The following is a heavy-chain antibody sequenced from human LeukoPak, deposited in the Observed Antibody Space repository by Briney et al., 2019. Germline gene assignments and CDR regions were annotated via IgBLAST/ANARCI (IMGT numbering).Heavy chain of an antibody. Sequence: SETLSLTCTVSGGSISSGDYYWSWIRQPPGKGLEWIGYIYYSGSTNYNPSLKSRVTISVDTSKNQFSLKLSSVTAADTAVYYCARHKNSGWDDAFDIWGQGTMVTVSS. D-gene: IGHD6-19*01. CDR3: ARHKNSGWDDAFDI. V-gene: IGHV4-61*08. CDR2: IYYSGST. J-gene: IGHJ3*02. CDR1: GGSISSGDYY.